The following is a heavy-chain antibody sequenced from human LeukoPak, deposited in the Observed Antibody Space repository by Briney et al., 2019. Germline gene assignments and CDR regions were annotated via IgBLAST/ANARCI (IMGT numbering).Heavy chain of an antibody. J-gene: IGHJ5*02. V-gene: IGHV1-69*13. Sequence: SVKVSCKASGGTFSSYAISWVRQAPGQGLEWMGGIIPIFGTANYAQKFQGRVTITADESTSTAYMELSSLRSEDTAVYYCARDRGYCSGGSCRFDPWGQGTLVTVPS. CDR2: IIPIFGTA. D-gene: IGHD2-15*01. CDR3: ARDRGYCSGGSCRFDP. CDR1: GGTFSSYA.